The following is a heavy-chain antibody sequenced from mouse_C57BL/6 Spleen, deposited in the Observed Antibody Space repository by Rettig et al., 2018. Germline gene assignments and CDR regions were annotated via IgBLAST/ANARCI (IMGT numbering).Heavy chain of an antibody. V-gene: IGHV1-47*01. J-gene: IGHJ4*01. CDR1: GYTFTTYP. Sequence: HVQLQQSGAELVKPGASVTMSCKASGYTFTTYPIEWMKQNHGKSLEWIGNFHPYNDDTKYNEKFKGKATLTEEKSSSTVYWELSRLTSDDSAVYYCARRDYDSYAMDYWGQGTSVTVSS. D-gene: IGHD2-4*01. CDR3: ARRDYDSYAMDY. CDR2: FHPYNDDT.